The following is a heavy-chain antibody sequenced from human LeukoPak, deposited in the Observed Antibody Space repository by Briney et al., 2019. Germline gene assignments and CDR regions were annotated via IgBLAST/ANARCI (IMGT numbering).Heavy chain of an antibody. CDR1: GFTFSTYS. V-gene: IGHV3-21*01. CDR2: ISSSNINI. Sequence: PGGSLRLSCAASGFTFSTYSMNWVRQAPGKGLEWVSSISSSNINIYYADSVKGRFTISRDNAKNSLYLQMNSLRAEDTAVYYCAKIFPQIIYYDSSGSTPLHPRDAFDIWGQGTMVTVSS. CDR3: AKIFPQIIYYDSSGSTPLHPRDAFDI. D-gene: IGHD3-22*01. J-gene: IGHJ3*02.